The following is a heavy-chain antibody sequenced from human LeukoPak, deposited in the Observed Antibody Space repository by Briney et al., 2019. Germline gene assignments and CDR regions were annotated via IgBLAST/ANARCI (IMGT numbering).Heavy chain of an antibody. CDR2: IYHSGST. J-gene: IGHJ4*02. CDR1: GYSISSGYY. Sequence: PSETLSLTCAVSGYSISSGYYWGWIRQPPGKGLECIGSIYHSGSTYYNPSLKSRVTISVDTSKNQFSLKLSSVTAADTAVYYCARHPPYYYDSSGFDYWGQGTLVTVSS. V-gene: IGHV4-38-2*01. CDR3: ARHPPYYYDSSGFDY. D-gene: IGHD3-22*01.